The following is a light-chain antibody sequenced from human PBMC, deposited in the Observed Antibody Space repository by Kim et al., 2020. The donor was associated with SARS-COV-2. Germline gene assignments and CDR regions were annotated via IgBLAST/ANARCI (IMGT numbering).Light chain of an antibody. CDR3: QHFFNYPIT. V-gene: IGKV1D-13*01. CDR1: QDIIRA. Sequence: ASVGDRVTIACRASQDIIRALAWYQQKPGKAPEVLIYDSSKLGSGVPSRFSGSGDGTDFTLTISSLQPEDFATYYCQHFFNYPITFGQGTRLEIK. CDR2: DSS. J-gene: IGKJ5*01.